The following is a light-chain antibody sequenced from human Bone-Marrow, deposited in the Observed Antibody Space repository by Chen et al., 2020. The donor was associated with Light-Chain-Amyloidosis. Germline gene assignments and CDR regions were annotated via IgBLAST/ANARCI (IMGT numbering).Light chain of an antibody. CDR3: QVWDRSSDRPV. V-gene: IGLV3-21*02. J-gene: IGLJ3*02. CDR2: DDS. Sequence: SYVLTQPSSVSVAPGQTATIACGGNNIGSTSVHWYQQTPGQAPLLVVYDDSDRPSGSPERLAGANSGNTATRTISRGEAGDEADYSCQVWDRSSDRPVFGGGTKLTVL. CDR1: NIGSTS.